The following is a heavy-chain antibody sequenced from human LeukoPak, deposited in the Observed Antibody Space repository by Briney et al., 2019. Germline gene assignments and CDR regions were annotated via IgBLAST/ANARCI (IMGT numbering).Heavy chain of an antibody. V-gene: IGHV4-30-2*01. CDR3: AKGGHYSPFDY. CDR2: IFHSGVT. D-gene: IGHD1-26*01. J-gene: IGHJ4*02. Sequence: SQTLSLTCTVSGGSIGSGAYYWTWIRQPPGKGLEWFGYIFHSGVTSYNPSLESRVTISVDTSKNQFSLTVTSVTAADTAVYYCAKGGHYSPFDYWGRGTLVTVSS. CDR1: GGSIGSGAYY.